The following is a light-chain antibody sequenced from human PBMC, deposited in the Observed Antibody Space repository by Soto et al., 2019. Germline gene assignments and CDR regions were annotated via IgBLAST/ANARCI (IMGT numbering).Light chain of an antibody. J-gene: IGKJ1*01. V-gene: IGKV3-15*01. Sequence: EIVLTQSPATLSLSPGERAILSCGASQSVGSFLAWYQQKPGQAPRLLIYAASTRATGIPVRFSGSGSGTEFTLTISSLQSDEFAVYYCQQYNDWPRTVGQGTKVDIK. CDR3: QQYNDWPRT. CDR2: AAS. CDR1: QSVGSF.